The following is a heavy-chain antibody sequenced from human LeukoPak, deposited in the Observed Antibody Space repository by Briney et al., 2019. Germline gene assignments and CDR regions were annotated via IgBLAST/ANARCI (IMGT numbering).Heavy chain of an antibody. CDR1: GGSFSGCY. CDR3: ARGSWGCSSTSCYGWFDP. J-gene: IGHJ5*02. V-gene: IGHV4-34*01. CDR2: INHSGST. D-gene: IGHD2-2*01. Sequence: PSETLSLTCAVYGGSFSGCYWSWIRQPPGKGLEWIGEINHSGSTNYNPSLKSRVTISVDTSKNQFSLKLSSVTAADTAVYYCARGSWGCSSTSCYGWFDPWGQGTLVTVSS.